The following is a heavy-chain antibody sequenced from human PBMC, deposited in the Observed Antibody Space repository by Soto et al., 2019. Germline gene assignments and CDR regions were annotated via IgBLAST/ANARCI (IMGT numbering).Heavy chain of an antibody. CDR3: ARGPRRTMTVFGIFDY. J-gene: IGHJ4*02. CDR1: GGSISSGGYS. D-gene: IGHD3-10*02. CDR2: IYHSGST. V-gene: IGHV4-30-2*01. Sequence: SETLSLTCAVSGGSISSGGYSWSWIRQPPGKGLEWIGYIYHSGSTYYNPSLKSRVTISVDRSKNQFSLKLSSVTAADTAVYYCARGPRRTMTVFGIFDYWGQGTLVTVLL.